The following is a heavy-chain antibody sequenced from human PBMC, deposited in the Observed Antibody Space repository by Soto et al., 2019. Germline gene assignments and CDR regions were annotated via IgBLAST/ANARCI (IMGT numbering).Heavy chain of an antibody. CDR3: SRWDGYGDY. V-gene: IGHV3-23*01. J-gene: IGHJ4*02. Sequence: DAQMLQSGGGLVQPGGSLRVSCAASGFSVSSYSMTWVRQAPGKGLEYVSGISVGGDRKFYADSVKGRFTVSRNNSKNILYLQMYSRSVDDTAIYYCSRWDGYGDYWGQGTLVTVSS. CDR1: GFSVSSYS. CDR2: ISVGGDRK. D-gene: IGHD3-16*01.